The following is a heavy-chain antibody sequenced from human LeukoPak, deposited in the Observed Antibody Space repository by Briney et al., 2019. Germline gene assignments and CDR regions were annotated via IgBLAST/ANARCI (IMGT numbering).Heavy chain of an antibody. D-gene: IGHD1-1*01. CDR3: SAAAQH. Sequence: PGGSLRLSCAASGFIFSNAWMSWVRQAPGKGLEWVGRIRSKTDGGTADYAAPVRGRFTISRDDSRNTLHLQLNSLKTEDTAVYYCSAAAQHWGQGTLVTVSS. J-gene: IGHJ4*02. V-gene: IGHV3-15*01. CDR1: GFIFSNAW. CDR2: IRSKTDGGTA.